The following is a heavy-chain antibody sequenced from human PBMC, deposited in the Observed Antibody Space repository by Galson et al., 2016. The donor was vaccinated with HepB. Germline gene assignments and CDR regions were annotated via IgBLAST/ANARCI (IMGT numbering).Heavy chain of an antibody. CDR1: GFSFSSSA. CDR3: ARDGYYYGSGSYGAATY. D-gene: IGHD3-10*01. CDR2: ISYHGSNK. Sequence: SLRFSCAASGFSFSSSAMHWVRQAPGKGLEWVAVISYHGSNKYYVDSVKGRFTISRDNSKNTLYLQMNSLRVEDTAMYYCARDGYYYGSGSYGAATYWGQGTPVTVSS. J-gene: IGHJ4*02. V-gene: IGHV3-30*04.